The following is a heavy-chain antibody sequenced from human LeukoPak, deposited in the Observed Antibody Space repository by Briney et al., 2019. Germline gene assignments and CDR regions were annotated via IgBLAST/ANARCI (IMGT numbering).Heavy chain of an antibody. CDR2: IYYSGST. V-gene: IGHV4-39*01. D-gene: IGHD3-22*01. CDR3: ARHRDYYDT. CDR1: GGSISSSSYY. J-gene: IGHJ4*01. Sequence: SETLSLTCTVSGGSISSSSYYWGWIRQPPGKGLEWIGSIYYSGSTYYNPSLKSRVTISVDTSKNQFSLKLSSVTAADTAVYFCARHRDYYDTWGHGTLVTVSS.